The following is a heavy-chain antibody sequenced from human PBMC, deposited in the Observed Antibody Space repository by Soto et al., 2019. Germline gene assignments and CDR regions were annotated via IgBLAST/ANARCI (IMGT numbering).Heavy chain of an antibody. CDR3: ARDLYYYDSSGYSVLHYYYY. Sequence: AGLKVSWTTSGYTFTGYYMHWVRQAPGQGLEWMGWINPNSGGTNYAQKFQGRVTMTRDTSISTAYMELSRLRSDDTAVYYCARDLYYYDSSGYSVLHYYYY. D-gene: IGHD3-22*01. V-gene: IGHV1-2*02. J-gene: IGHJ6*01. CDR1: GYTFTGYY. CDR2: INPNSGGT.